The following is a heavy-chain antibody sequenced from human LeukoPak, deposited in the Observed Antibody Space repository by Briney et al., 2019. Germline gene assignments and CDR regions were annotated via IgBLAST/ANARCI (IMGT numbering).Heavy chain of an antibody. CDR3: AAGRHP. CDR2: MNPNSGDT. J-gene: IGHJ4*02. V-gene: IGHV1-8*01. CDR1: GYTLTSYD. D-gene: IGHD3-10*01. Sequence: ASMKGSCKASGYTLTSYDISWVRQAPGQGLEWLGWMNPNSGDTGYAQKFQGRVTMTRSTSISTAYMELSSLRSEDTAVYYCAAGRHPWGQGTLVTVSS.